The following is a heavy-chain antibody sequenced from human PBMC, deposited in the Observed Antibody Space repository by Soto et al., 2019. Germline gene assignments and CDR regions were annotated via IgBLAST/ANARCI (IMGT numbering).Heavy chain of an antibody. CDR1: GYTFTGYY. V-gene: IGHV1-2*04. J-gene: IGHJ4*02. D-gene: IGHD2-2*02. Sequence: ASVKVSCKASGYTFTGYYIHWVRQAPGQGLEWMGWINPNSGGTNYAQKFQGWVTMARDTSISTAYMELSRLRSDDTAVYYCARGRGRYCSSTSCYTSVYHFDSWGKGTLVTVSS. CDR3: ARGRGRYCSSTSCYTSVYHFDS. CDR2: INPNSGGT.